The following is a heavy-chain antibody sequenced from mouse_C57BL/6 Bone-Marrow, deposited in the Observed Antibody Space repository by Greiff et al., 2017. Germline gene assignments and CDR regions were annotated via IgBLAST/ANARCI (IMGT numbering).Heavy chain of an antibody. J-gene: IGHJ2*01. Sequence: DVMLVESGEGLVKPGGSLKLSCAASGFTFSSYAMSWVRQTPEKRLEWVAYISSGGDYIYYADTVKGRFTISRDNARNTLYLQMSSLKSEDTAMYYCTRVPIEVPGYFDYWGQDTTLTVSS. CDR2: ISSGGDYI. CDR3: TRVPIEVPGYFDY. CDR1: GFTFSSYA. V-gene: IGHV5-9-1*02. D-gene: IGHD6-1*01.